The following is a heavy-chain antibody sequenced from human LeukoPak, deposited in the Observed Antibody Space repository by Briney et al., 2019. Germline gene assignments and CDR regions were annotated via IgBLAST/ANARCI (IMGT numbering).Heavy chain of an antibody. D-gene: IGHD2-15*01. CDR1: GFTFSSYA. J-gene: IGHJ3*01. CDR3: GLSYCSGGSCYRGGHF. V-gene: IGHV3-23*01. Sequence: GGSLRLSCAASGFTFSSYAMSWVCQAPGKGLEWVSAISGSGGSTYYADSVKGRFTISRDNSKNTLYLQMNSLRAEDTAVYYCGLSYCSGGSCYRGGHFWGQGTMVTVSS. CDR2: ISGSGGST.